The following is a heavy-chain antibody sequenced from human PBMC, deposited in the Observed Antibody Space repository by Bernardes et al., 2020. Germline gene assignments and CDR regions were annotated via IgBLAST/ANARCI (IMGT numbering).Heavy chain of an antibody. D-gene: IGHD3-10*01. J-gene: IGHJ4*02. CDR1: GFTFSSCA. CDR2: ISAGGGHT. Sequence: GGSLRLSCAASGFTFSSCAMGWVRQAPGKGLEWVSGISAGGGHTYYTDSVKGRFTISRDDSKNTLYLQMNNPRAEDTAVYYCAKSMGITRTLIDYWGQGTLVTVSS. CDR3: AKSMGITRTLIDY. V-gene: IGHV3-23*01.